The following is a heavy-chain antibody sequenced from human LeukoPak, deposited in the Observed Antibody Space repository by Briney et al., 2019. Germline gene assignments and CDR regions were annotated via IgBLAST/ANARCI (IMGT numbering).Heavy chain of an antibody. Sequence: GGSLRLACTASGFTFVNFGMNWVRQAPGKGLEWVSSISGTSAYRYYTDSVKGRFTISRDNAKDSLYLQMNNLRAEDTAIYYCARDVMDVWGQGTTVTVSS. CDR3: ARDVMDV. V-gene: IGHV3-21*01. J-gene: IGHJ6*02. CDR2: ISGTSAYR. CDR1: GFTFVNFG.